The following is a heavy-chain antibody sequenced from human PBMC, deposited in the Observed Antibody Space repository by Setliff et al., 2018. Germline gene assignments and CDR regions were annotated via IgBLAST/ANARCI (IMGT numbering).Heavy chain of an antibody. Sequence: GASVKVSCKASGGTFSSYAIHWVRQAPGQRLEWMGWINAGNGNTKYSQKFQGRVTITRDTSASTAYMELSSLTSEDTAVYYCARRPYDSSGYFNYWGQGTLVTVSS. CDR3: ARRPYDSSGYFNY. CDR1: GGTFSSYA. V-gene: IGHV1-3*01. CDR2: INAGNGNT. D-gene: IGHD3-22*01. J-gene: IGHJ4*02.